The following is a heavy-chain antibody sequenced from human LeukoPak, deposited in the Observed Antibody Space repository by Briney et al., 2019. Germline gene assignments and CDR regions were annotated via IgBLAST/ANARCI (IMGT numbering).Heavy chain of an antibody. V-gene: IGHV3-53*01. CDR2: IYSGGST. CDR3: ARDSPPGRSSGWYGAFDI. D-gene: IGHD6-19*01. J-gene: IGHJ3*02. Sequence: GGSLRLSCAASGFTVSSNYMSWVRQAPGKGLEWVSVIYSGGSTYYADSVKGRLTIFSDNSKNTLYLQMNNLRAEDTAVYYCARDSPPGRSSGWYGAFDIWGQGTMVTVSS. CDR1: GFTVSSNY.